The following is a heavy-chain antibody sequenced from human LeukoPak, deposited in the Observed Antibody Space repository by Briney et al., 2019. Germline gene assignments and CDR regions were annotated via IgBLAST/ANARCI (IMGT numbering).Heavy chain of an antibody. J-gene: IGHJ6*03. CDR2: IYYSGST. Sequence: PSETLSLTCTVSGGSFSSYYRSWIRQPPGKGLEWIGYIYYSGSTNYNPSLKSRVTISVDTSRNQFSLKLSSVTAADTAVYYCARNTGYSSGWGDYYYYHYMDVWGKGTTVTVSS. CDR1: GGSFSSYY. D-gene: IGHD6-19*01. V-gene: IGHV4-59*01. CDR3: ARNTGYSSGWGDYYYYHYMDV.